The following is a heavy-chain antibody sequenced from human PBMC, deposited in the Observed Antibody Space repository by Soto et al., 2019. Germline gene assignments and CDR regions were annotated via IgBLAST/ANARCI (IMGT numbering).Heavy chain of an antibody. J-gene: IGHJ4*02. D-gene: IGHD3-3*01. CDR1: GFTFSSYS. CDR2: ISSSSSYI. Sequence: PGGSLRLSCAASGFTFSSYSMNWVRQAPGKGLEWVSSISSSSSYIYYADSVKGRFTISRDNAKNSLYLQMNSLRAEDTAVYYCARDYDFWSGYYPPRFDYWGQGTLVTVSS. CDR3: ARDYDFWSGYYPPRFDY. V-gene: IGHV3-21*01.